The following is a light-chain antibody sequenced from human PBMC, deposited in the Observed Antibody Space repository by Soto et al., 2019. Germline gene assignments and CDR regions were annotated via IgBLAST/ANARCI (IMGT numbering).Light chain of an antibody. V-gene: IGLV2-14*01. CDR3: GSYTSSSTYG. Sequence: QSALTQPASVSGSPGQSITISCTGTNSDVGGYNSVSWYQQHPGKAPKLMIYEVSNRPSGVSDRFSGSKSGNTASLTISGLQSEDEADYYCGSYTSSSTYGFGTGTKVTVL. J-gene: IGLJ1*01. CDR1: NSDVGGYNS. CDR2: EVS.